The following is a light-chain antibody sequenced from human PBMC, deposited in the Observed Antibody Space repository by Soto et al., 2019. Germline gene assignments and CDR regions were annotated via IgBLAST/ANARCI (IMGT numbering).Light chain of an antibody. J-gene: IGKJ4*01. CDR1: QRVSSS. Sequence: EIVLTQSPSTLSLSPGETVTLACRAIQRVSSSLAWYQQKPGQTPRLLIYDASNRATGIPARFSGSGSGTDFTLTVSSLEPEDFAVYYCQQRSSWPLSFGGGTKVEIK. CDR2: DAS. CDR3: QQRSSWPLS. V-gene: IGKV3-11*01.